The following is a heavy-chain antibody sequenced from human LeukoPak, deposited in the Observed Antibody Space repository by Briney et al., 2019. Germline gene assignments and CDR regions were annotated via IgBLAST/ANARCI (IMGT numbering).Heavy chain of an antibody. J-gene: IGHJ4*02. D-gene: IGHD5-18*01. CDR3: ARDEGLDTAMIKRGFDY. CDR2: TNRDGRST. Sequence: PGGSLRLSCAASGFTFSNYWMHWVRQAPGKGLVWVSSTNRDGRSTHYADSVKGRFTISRDNAKNTLYLQMNSLRAEDTAVYYCARDEGLDTAMIKRGFDYWGQGTLVTVSS. CDR1: GFTFSNYW. V-gene: IGHV3-74*01.